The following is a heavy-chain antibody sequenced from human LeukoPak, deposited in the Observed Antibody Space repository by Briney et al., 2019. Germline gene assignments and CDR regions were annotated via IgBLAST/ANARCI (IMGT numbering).Heavy chain of an antibody. CDR3: ARATYYGDYEENI. CDR2: IKQDGSEK. V-gene: IGHV3-7*01. D-gene: IGHD4-17*01. Sequence: PGGSLSLSCAASGFTFSSYWMSWVRQAPGKGLEWVANIKQDGSEKYYVDSLKGRFTISRDNAKNSLYLQMNSLRAEDTAVYYCARATYYGDYEENIWGQGTMVTVSS. CDR1: GFTFSSYW. J-gene: IGHJ3*02.